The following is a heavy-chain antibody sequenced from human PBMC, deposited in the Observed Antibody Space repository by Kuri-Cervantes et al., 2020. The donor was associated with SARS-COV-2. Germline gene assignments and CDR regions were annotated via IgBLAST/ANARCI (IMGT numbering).Heavy chain of an antibody. CDR3: AQLQFGDYYDSSGYPDDFDI. CDR2: INPNSGGT. CDR1: GYTFTGYY. D-gene: IGHD3-22*01. Sequence: AVNVSCQASGYTFTGYYMHWVRQAPGQGLEWMGRINPNSGGTNYAQKFQGRATMTRDTSTSTAYMELSRLRSDDTAVYYCAQLQFGDYYDSSGYPDDFDIWGQGTMVTVSS. J-gene: IGHJ3*02. V-gene: IGHV1-2*06.